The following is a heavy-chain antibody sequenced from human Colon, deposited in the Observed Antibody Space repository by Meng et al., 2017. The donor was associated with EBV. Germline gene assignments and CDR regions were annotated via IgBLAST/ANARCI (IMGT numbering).Heavy chain of an antibody. CDR3: ARRRGGSGRDC. CDR1: GGSSSSNGYY. J-gene: IGHJ4*02. V-gene: IGHV4-39*01. Sequence: LEPPEAGPGLVEPSDTRSLTCTVSGGSSSSNGYYWDWVRQPPGKGLEWIGAIYHSGSTSYNPSLQSRVTMFVDTSKNQFSLMLTSVTATDTAVYYCARRRGGSGRDCWGQGTLVTVSS. D-gene: IGHD3-10*01. CDR2: IYHSGST.